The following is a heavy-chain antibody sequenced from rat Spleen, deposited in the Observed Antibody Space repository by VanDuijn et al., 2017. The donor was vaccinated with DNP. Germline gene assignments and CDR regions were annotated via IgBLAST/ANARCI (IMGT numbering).Heavy chain of an antibody. D-gene: IGHD4-3*01. CDR2: IWGGGST. CDR3: ARDLIIRDTTSAMDA. V-gene: IGHV2-15*01. J-gene: IGHJ4*01. Sequence: QVQLKESGPGMVQPSQTLSLTCTVSGFSLSSYVVSWVRQPPGKGLEWIAGIWGGGSTDYNSALKSRLSISRDTSQSQVFLKLNSLQTEDTATYYCARDLIIRDTTSAMDAWGQGTSVTVSS. CDR1: GFSLSSYV.